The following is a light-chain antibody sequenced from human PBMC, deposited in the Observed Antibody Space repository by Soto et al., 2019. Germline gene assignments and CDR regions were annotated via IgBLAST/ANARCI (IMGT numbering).Light chain of an antibody. CDR3: SSYTSTNTHVL. V-gene: IGLV2-14*03. J-gene: IGLJ2*01. Sequence: QSALTQPASVSGSPGQSITISCTGTSSDIGGYDFVSWYQQVPGKAPKLMIYEVTNRPSGVSNRFSGSKSGNTASLTISGLQAEDEANYHCSSYTSTNTHVLFGGGTKLTVL. CDR2: EVT. CDR1: SSDIGGYDF.